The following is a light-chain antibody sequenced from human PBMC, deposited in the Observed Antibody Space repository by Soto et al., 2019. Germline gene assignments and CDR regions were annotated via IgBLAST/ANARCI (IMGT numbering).Light chain of an antibody. V-gene: IGLV1-44*01. CDR3: ASWDDSLDVVV. J-gene: IGLJ2*01. CDR1: TSNIGSDT. Sequence: QSVLTQPPSASGTPGQRVTISCSGSTSNIGSDTVNWYQQLPGTALKLLIYRNTQRPSGVPDRFSGYKSGASASLAISGLQSEYEAEYYCASWDDSLDVVVFGGGTKLTVL. CDR2: RNT.